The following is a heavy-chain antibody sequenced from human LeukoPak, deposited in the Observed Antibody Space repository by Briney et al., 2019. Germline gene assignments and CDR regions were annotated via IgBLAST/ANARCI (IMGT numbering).Heavy chain of an antibody. D-gene: IGHD6-6*01. J-gene: IGHJ4*02. CDR3: ANLYSSSSYFDY. Sequence: PGGSLRLSCAASGFTFDDYAMHWVRQAPGKGLEWVSGISWNSGSIGYADSVKGRFTISRDNSKNTLYLQMNSLRAEDTAVYYCANLYSSSSYFDYWGQGTLVTVSS. CDR2: ISWNSGSI. V-gene: IGHV3-9*01. CDR1: GFTFDDYA.